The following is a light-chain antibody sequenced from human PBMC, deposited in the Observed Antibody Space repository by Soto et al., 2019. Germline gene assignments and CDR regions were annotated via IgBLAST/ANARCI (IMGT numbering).Light chain of an antibody. CDR2: TAS. CDR1: QNINKY. V-gene: IGKV1-39*01. CDR3: QQSFSTPYT. J-gene: IGKJ2*01. Sequence: DIQMTQSPSSLSASVGDSVTIPCRASQNINKYLNWYQQRSGRAPGLLIHTASSLHSGVPPRFSGSGSGSDFTLTISTLQPEDLATYFCQQSFSTPYTFCQGTKVEI.